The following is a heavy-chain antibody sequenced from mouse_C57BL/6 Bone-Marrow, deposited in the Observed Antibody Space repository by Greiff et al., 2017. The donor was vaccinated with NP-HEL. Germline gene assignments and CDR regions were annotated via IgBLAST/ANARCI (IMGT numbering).Heavy chain of an antibody. Sequence: QVQLKESGAELVRPGSSVKLSCKASGYTFTSYWMHWVKQRPIQGLEWIGNIDPSDSETHYNQKFKDKATLTVDKSSSTAYMQLSSLTSEDSAVYYCARGGLLWPSYWYFDVWGTGTTVTVSS. J-gene: IGHJ1*03. CDR2: IDPSDSET. V-gene: IGHV1-52*01. CDR1: GYTFTSYW. D-gene: IGHD2-1*01. CDR3: ARGGLLWPSYWYFDV.